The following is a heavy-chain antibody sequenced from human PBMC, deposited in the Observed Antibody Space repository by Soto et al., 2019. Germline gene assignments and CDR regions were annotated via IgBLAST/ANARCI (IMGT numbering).Heavy chain of an antibody. D-gene: IGHD6-19*01. J-gene: IGHJ4*02. V-gene: IGHV3-21*01. CDR2: ISSSSSYI. CDR3: ARDRDGSGWYSGVALLDY. Sequence: GGSLRLSCAASGFTFSSYSMNWVRQAPGKGLEWVSSISSSSSYIYYADSVKGRFTISRDNAKNSLYLQMNSLRAEDTAVYYCARDRDGSGWYSGVALLDYWGQGTLVTVSS. CDR1: GFTFSSYS.